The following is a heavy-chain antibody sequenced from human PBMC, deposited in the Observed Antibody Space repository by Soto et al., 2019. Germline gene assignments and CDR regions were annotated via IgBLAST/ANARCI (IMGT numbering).Heavy chain of an antibody. CDR1: GFTFSSYA. J-gene: IGHJ4*02. V-gene: IGHV3-30-3*01. D-gene: IGHD3-22*01. Sequence: QVQLVESGGGVVQPGRSLRLSCAASGFTFSSYAMHWVRQAPGKGLEWVAVISYDGSNKYYADSVKGRFTISRDNSKNTLYLQMNSLRAEDTAVYYCARGSITMIVVVTGFDYWGQGTLVTVSS. CDR3: ARGSITMIVVVTGFDY. CDR2: ISYDGSNK.